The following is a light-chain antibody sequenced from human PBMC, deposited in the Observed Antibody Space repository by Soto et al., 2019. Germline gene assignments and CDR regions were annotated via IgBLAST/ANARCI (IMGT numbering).Light chain of an antibody. CDR1: SSDVGGYNY. V-gene: IGLV2-14*01. CDR2: EVS. J-gene: IGLJ3*02. Sequence: QSALTQAASVSGSPGQSIAISCTGTSSDVGGYNYVSWFQHHPGKAPKLIIYEVSNRPSGVSDRFSGSKSGNTASLTISGLQAEDEADYYCMSYTVSDTWVFGGGTKLTVL. CDR3: MSYTVSDTWV.